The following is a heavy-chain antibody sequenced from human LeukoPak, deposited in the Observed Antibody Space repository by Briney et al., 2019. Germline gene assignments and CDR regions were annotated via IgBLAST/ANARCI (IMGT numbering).Heavy chain of an antibody. Sequence: SGGSLRLSCAASGFTFSRHSINWVRQAPGKGLEWVSSISSSSSYIYYADSVKGRFTISRDNAKNSLYLQMNSLRAEDTAVYYCARDSGNYLDAFDIWGQGTMVTVSS. CDR1: GFTFSRHS. J-gene: IGHJ3*02. V-gene: IGHV3-21*01. CDR3: ARDSGNYLDAFDI. CDR2: ISSSSSYI. D-gene: IGHD1-7*01.